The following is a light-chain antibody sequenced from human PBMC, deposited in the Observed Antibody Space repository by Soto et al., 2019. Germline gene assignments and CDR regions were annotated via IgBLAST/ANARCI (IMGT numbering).Light chain of an antibody. Sequence: EIVMTQSPATLSVSPGERATLSCRASHSVSSNLAWYQQKPGQAPRLLIYGASTRATGIPARFSGSGSGTEFTLTISRLQSEDFAVYYCQQYSNWPTYTFGQGTKREIK. V-gene: IGKV3D-15*01. CDR3: QQYSNWPTYT. J-gene: IGKJ2*01. CDR1: HSVSSN. CDR2: GAS.